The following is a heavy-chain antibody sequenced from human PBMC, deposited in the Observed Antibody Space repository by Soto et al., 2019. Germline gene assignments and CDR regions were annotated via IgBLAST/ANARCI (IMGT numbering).Heavy chain of an antibody. D-gene: IGHD3-9*01. Sequence: SEPLSLTCAVYGGSFSGYYWSWIRQPPGKGLEWIGEINHSGSTNYNPSLKSRVTISVDTSKNQFPLKLSSVTAADTAVYYCARLFTGYYPRYYYYYMDVWGKGTTVTVSS. CDR1: GGSFSGYY. CDR3: ARLFTGYYPRYYYYYMDV. V-gene: IGHV4-34*01. CDR2: INHSGST. J-gene: IGHJ6*03.